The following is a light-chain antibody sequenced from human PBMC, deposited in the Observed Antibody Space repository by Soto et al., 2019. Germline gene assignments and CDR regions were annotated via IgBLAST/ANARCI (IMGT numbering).Light chain of an antibody. J-gene: IGKJ4*01. V-gene: IGKV3-15*01. CDR1: QSVSNN. Sequence: EIVLTQSPATLSVSPGERATLSCRASQSVSNNLAWYQQKPGQPPRLLIYFASTRATGVPARFSGSGSGTELTLTICSLQSEDSAVYYCQQYNAWPLTFGGGTKVETK. CDR2: FAS. CDR3: QQYNAWPLT.